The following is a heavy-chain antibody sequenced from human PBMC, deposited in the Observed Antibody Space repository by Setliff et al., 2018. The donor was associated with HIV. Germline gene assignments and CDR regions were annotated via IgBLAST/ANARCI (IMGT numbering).Heavy chain of an antibody. CDR3: ARSPSLFYYDSSGYYLDY. V-gene: IGHV3-11*04. CDR1: GFTFSDYY. CDR2: ISSRGSTI. D-gene: IGHD3-22*01. J-gene: IGHJ4*02. Sequence: GGSLRLSCAASGFTFSDYYMSWIRQAPGKGLEWVSYISSRGSTIYYADSVKGRFTISRDNAKNSLYLQMNSLRAEDTAVYYCARSPSLFYYDSSGYYLDYWGQGTLGTVS.